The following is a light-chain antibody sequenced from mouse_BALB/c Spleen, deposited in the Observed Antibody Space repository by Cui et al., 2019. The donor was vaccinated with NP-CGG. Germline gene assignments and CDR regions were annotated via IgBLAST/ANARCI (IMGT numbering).Light chain of an antibody. CDR3: ALWYTNHWV. CDR1: TGAVTTSNY. V-gene: IGLV1*01. CDR2: GTN. Sequence: HAVVTQESALTTSPGETVKVTFRSSTGAVTTSNYANWVQEKPDHLFTGLIGGTNNRAPGVPARFSGSLIGDKAALTITGAQTEDEAIYFCALWYTNHWVFGGGTKLTVL. J-gene: IGLJ1*01.